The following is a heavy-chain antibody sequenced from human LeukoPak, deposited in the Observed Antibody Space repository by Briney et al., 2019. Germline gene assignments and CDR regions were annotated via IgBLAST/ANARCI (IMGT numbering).Heavy chain of an antibody. CDR1: GFTFSHHW. V-gene: IGHV3-30*18. CDR2: ISYDGTTK. D-gene: IGHD2-2*01. CDR3: AKAENIVVVPADKRCLPDY. J-gene: IGHJ4*02. Sequence: GGSLRLSCSGSGFTFSHHWMTWVRQAPGKGLQWVAVISYDGTTKHYSDSAKGRFTISRDNSKSTLYLQMNSLRAEDTAVYYCAKAENIVVVPADKRCLPDYWGQGTLVTVSS.